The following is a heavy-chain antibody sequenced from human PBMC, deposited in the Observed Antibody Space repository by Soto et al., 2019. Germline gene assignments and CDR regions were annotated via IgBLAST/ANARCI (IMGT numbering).Heavy chain of an antibody. CDR1: GGSISSGDSY. J-gene: IGHJ4*02. CDR2: IYYSGST. Sequence: QVQLQESGPGLVKPSQTLSLTCTVSGGSISSGDSYWSWIRQPPGTGLEWIGYIYYSGSTYYNPSLKSRVTISVDTSKSQFSLKLSSVTAGDTAMYYCARDSSGYYSGFDYWGQGTLVTVSS. CDR3: ARDSSGYYSGFDY. D-gene: IGHD3-22*01. V-gene: IGHV4-30-4*01.